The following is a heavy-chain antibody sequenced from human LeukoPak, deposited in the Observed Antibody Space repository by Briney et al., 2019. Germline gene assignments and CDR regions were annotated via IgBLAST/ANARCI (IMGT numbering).Heavy chain of an antibody. D-gene: IGHD3-16*01. CDR1: RFTFSSYA. J-gene: IGHJ4*02. V-gene: IGHV3-30-3*01. CDR2: ISYDGSNK. Sequence: PGRSLRLSCAASRFTFSSYAMHWVRQAPGKGLEGGAVISYDGSNKYYADSVKGRFTISRHNSKNTLYLQMNSLRAEATAVYYCARTFPGGGGFDYWGQGTLVTVSS. CDR3: ARTFPGGGGFDY.